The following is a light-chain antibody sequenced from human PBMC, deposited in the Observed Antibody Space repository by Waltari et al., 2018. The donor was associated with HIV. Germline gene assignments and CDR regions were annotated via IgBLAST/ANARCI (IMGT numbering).Light chain of an antibody. Sequence: SHELTQPPSVSVSPGQTATISCSGDILARKYAYWFQQKPGQAPVLLIYKDNERPTAITERFSGSSSGATVTLTITGVRAEDEADYCCQGIDSSGRKVFGGGTRLTVL. CDR1: ILARKY. CDR3: QGIDSSGRKV. CDR2: KDN. J-gene: IGLJ2*01. V-gene: IGLV3-25*03.